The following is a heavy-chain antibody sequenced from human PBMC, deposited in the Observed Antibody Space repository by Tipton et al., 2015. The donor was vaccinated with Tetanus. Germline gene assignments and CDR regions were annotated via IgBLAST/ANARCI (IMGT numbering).Heavy chain of an antibody. CDR3: ARGGWGKGGGPPQNNYYFDY. CDR1: GGSFSGYY. CDR2: INHSGST. J-gene: IGHJ4*02. D-gene: IGHD3-16*01. Sequence: TLSLTCAVYGGSFSGYYWSWIRQPPGKGLEWIGEINHSGSTNDNPSLKSRDTISVDTSKNHFSLGRSSVTAADTAVYYCARGGWGKGGGPPQNNYYFDYWGQGTLVTVSS. V-gene: IGHV4-34*01.